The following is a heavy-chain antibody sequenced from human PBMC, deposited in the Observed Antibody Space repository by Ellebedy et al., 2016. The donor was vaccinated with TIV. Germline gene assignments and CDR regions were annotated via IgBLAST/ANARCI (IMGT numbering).Heavy chain of an antibody. CDR2: IGSRTYIV. Sequence: GESLKISCAASEFTFSTDSRNWVRQAPGKGQEWVSYIGSRTYIVYYADSEEGRFTISRDNAKNSLFLQMNSLRDEDTAVYYCARGVGERLRYSFDVWGHGTMVTVSS. J-gene: IGHJ3*01. V-gene: IGHV3-48*02. CDR3: ARGVGERLRYSFDV. CDR1: EFTFSTDS. D-gene: IGHD3-9*01.